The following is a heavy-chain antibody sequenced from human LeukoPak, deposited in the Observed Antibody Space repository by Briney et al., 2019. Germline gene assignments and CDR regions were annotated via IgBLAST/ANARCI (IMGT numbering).Heavy chain of an antibody. Sequence: GGSLRLSCAASGFTFSSYNMNWVRQAPGEGLEWVSSISSSSTYIYYADSVKGRFTISRDNAKKSLYLQMNSLRGEDTAVYSCARDQGGSDPYYFDYWGQGPLVTVSS. J-gene: IGHJ4*02. V-gene: IGHV3-21*01. D-gene: IGHD1-26*01. CDR2: ISSSSTYI. CDR1: GFTFSSYN. CDR3: ARDQGGSDPYYFDY.